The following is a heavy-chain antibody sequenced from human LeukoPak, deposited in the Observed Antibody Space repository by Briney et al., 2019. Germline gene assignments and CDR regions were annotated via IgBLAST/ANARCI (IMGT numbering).Heavy chain of an antibody. J-gene: IGHJ6*03. V-gene: IGHV1-8*03. CDR1: GYTFTSYD. CDR2: MNPNSGNT. D-gene: IGHD1-1*01. Sequence: GASVKVSCKASGYTFTSYDINWVRQATGQGLEWMGWMNPNSGNTGYAQKFQGRVTITRNTSISTAYMELSSLRSEDTAVYYCAKGYNWNDEGPYYYYYMDVWGKGTTVTVSS. CDR3: AKGYNWNDEGPYYYYYMDV.